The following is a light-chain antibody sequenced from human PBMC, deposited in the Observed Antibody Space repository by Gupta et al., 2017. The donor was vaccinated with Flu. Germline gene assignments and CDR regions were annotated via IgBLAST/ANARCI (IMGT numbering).Light chain of an antibody. CDR3: QSADSSVWV. CDR1: AMLKLY. V-gene: IGLV3-25*03. Sequence: STRQTASITGSGDAMLKLYSSWYQQKPGQAPILVIFKDTEGPSGIPVRFSGSSSGTTLTLTISGVQAEDEADYYCQSADSSVWVFGGGTKLTVL. J-gene: IGLJ3*02. CDR2: KDT.